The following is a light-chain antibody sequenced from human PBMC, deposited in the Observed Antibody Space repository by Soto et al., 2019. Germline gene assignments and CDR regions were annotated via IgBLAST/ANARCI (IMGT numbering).Light chain of an antibody. V-gene: IGKV1-27*01. CDR1: QGIGNY. J-gene: IGKJ1*01. CDR2: AAS. Sequence: DTQMTQSPSSLSASVGDRVTITCRASQGIGNYLAWYQQKPGTVPKLLMYAASTLRSGVPSRFSGSGSGTDFTLIISSLQPEDVATYYCQKYNSAPWTFGQGTTVEIK. CDR3: QKYNSAPWT.